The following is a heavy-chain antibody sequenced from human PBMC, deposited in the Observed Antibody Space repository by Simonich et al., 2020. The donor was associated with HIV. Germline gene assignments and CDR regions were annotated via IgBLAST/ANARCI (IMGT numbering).Heavy chain of an antibody. CDR1: GGTFSSYA. D-gene: IGHD3-22*01. CDR2: FIPIFGTS. CDR3: ARGYYYDSSGYYPNWYFDL. Sequence: QVQLVQSGAEVKKPGSSVKVSCKASGGTFSSYAISWVRQAPGQGLEWMGRFIPIFGTSNYAQKFQGRVTITVDEAPSTAYMELNSLTSEDTAIYYCARGYYYDSSGYYPNWYFDLWGRGTLVTVSS. J-gene: IGHJ2*01. V-gene: IGHV1-69*13.